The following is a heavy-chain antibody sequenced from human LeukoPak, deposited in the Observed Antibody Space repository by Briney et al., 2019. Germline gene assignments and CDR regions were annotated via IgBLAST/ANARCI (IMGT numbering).Heavy chain of an antibody. CDR2: IIPALDIT. D-gene: IGHD1-26*01. V-gene: IGHV1-69*04. Sequence: SVKVSCKASGGTFNNYAFTWVRQAPGQGLEWMGRIIPALDITNYAQKFQGRVTITADTSTSTGYMDLSSLRSDDTAVYYCVSGTGSYYHQGYWGQGTLVTVSS. CDR3: VSGTGSYYHQGY. J-gene: IGHJ4*02. CDR1: GGTFNNYA.